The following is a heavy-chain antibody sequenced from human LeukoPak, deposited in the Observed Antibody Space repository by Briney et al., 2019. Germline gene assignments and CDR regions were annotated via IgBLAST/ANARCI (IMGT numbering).Heavy chain of an antibody. CDR1: GGSISSSSYY. CDR3: ARGFRIAAAGTPWFDP. V-gene: IGHV4-39*07. J-gene: IGHJ5*02. D-gene: IGHD6-13*01. CDR2: IYYSGST. Sequence: PSETLSLTCTVSGGSISSSSYYWGWIRQPPGKGLEWIGSIYYSGSTYYNPSLKSRVTISVDTSKNQFSLKLSSVTAADRAVYYCARGFRIAAAGTPWFDPWGQGTLVTVSS.